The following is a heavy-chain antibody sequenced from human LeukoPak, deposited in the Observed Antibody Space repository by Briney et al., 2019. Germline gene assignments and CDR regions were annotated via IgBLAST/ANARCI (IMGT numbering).Heavy chain of an antibody. CDR2: IWTGAGA. Sequence: SETLSLTCTVSGGSISSYYWSWIRQPVGKGLEWIGRIWTGAGASYKASLKSRVTISVDTSKNQFSLKLTSVTAEDTAVYYCARGTDYHGHQFRGFDYWGQGTLVTVSS. V-gene: IGHV4-4*07. CDR3: ARGTDYHGHQFRGFDY. D-gene: IGHD3-10*01. CDR1: GGSISSYY. J-gene: IGHJ4*02.